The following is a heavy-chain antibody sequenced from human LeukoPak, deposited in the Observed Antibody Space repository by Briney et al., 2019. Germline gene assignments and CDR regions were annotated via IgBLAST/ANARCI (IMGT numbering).Heavy chain of an antibody. V-gene: IGHV1-18*01. CDR3: ARLYSGYLGSGYYYMDV. CDR2: ISAQHGQT. J-gene: IGHJ6*03. Sequence: ASVKVSCKTSGYSENFYGITWVRQVAGQGLEWMGWISAQHGQTEYAPNSQDRVTMTTDTYTNTAYMELRSLRSDDTAVYYCARLYSGYLGSGYYYMDVWGKGTTVTVSS. CDR1: GYSENFYG. D-gene: IGHD5-12*01.